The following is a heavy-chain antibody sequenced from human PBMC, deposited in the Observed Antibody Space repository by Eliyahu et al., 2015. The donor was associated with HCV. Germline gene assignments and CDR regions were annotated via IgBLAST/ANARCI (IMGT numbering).Heavy chain of an antibody. D-gene: IGHD3-3*01. V-gene: IGHV3-9*01. J-gene: IGHJ6*02. CDR3: AKDMGNDFWSGYYQFKDGGMDV. CDR2: ISWNSGSI. CDR1: GFTFDDYA. Sequence: EVQLVESGGGLVQPGRSLRLSCAASGFTFDDYAMHWVRQAPGKGLEWVSGISWNSGSIGYADSVKGRFTISRDNAKNSLYLQMNSLRAEDTALYYCAKDMGNDFWSGYYQFKDGGMDVWGQGTTVTVSS.